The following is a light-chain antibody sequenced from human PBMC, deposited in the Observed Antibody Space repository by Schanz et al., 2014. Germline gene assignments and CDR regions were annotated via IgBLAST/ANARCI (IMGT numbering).Light chain of an antibody. CDR2: EGS. Sequence: QSALTQPASVSGSPGQSITISCTGTSSDIGSYNLVSWYQQHPDKAPKLMIYEGSKRPSGVSNRFSGSKSGNTASLTISGLQAEDEADYYCSSYRSSKTVVFGGGTKLTVL. J-gene: IGLJ2*01. CDR1: SSDIGSYNL. CDR3: SSYRSSKTVV. V-gene: IGLV2-14*02.